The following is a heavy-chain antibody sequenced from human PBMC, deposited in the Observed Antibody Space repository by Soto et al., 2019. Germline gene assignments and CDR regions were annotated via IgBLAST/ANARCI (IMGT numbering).Heavy chain of an antibody. CDR1: GYTFTNYG. V-gene: IGHV1-18*01. CDR2: ISAYNGNT. CDR3: ARDQDSIQYAGIDY. Sequence: QVQLVQSGAEVKKPGASVKVSCKASGYTFTNYGISWVRQAPGQGLEWMGWISAYNGNTNYAQKLQGRVTMTTDTSTSTVYMELRSLSSDDTAMYYCARDQDSIQYAGIDYWGQGTLVTVSS. J-gene: IGHJ4*02. D-gene: IGHD2-2*01.